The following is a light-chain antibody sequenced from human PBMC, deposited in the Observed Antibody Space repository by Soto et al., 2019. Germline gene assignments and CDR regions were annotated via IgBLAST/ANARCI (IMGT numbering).Light chain of an antibody. V-gene: IGKV1-5*01. CDR2: DAS. J-gene: IGKJ2*01. CDR1: QNIITW. Sequence: DIQMTQSPSTLSASVGDRVTITCRASQNIITWLAWYQQKPGKAPKLLIFDASTLESGVPSRFSGSGSGTEFCLTISSLQPDDFATYYCQQYNSYSRTFGPGTKLEIK. CDR3: QQYNSYSRT.